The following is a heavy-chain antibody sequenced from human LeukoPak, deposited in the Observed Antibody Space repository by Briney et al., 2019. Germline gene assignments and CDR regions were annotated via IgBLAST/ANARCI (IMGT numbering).Heavy chain of an antibody. J-gene: IGHJ2*01. CDR3: ARLAYCGGDCYWFDL. Sequence: GGSLRLSCAASGFTFSTYSMNWVRQAPGRGLEWVSSITVSTSYIYYADSVRGRFTISRDNAKNSLYLQMNSLRAEDTAVYYCARLAYCGGDCYWFDLWGRGTLVTISS. D-gene: IGHD2-21*02. CDR2: ITVSTSYI. V-gene: IGHV3-21*01. CDR1: GFTFSTYS.